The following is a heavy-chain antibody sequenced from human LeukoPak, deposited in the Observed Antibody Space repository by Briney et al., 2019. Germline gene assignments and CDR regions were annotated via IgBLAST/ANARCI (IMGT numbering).Heavy chain of an antibody. V-gene: IGHV4-39*07. Sequence: SETLSLTCTVSGGSISSSSYYWGWIRQPPGKGLEWIGEINHSGSTNYNPSLKSRVTISVDTSKNQFSLKLSSVTAADTAVYYCARRNRLLWFGELFLGGNWFDPWGQGTLVTVSS. CDR3: ARRNRLLWFGELFLGGNWFDP. J-gene: IGHJ5*02. CDR1: GGSISSSSYY. D-gene: IGHD3-10*01. CDR2: INHSGST.